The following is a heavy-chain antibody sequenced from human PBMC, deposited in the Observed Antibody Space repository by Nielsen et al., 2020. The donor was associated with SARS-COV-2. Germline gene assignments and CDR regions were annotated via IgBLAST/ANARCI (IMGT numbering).Heavy chain of an antibody. D-gene: IGHD4-17*01. J-gene: IGHJ3*02. Sequence: SETLSLTCSVSGDSISSYYWSWIRQPPGKGLEWLGYMHYSGSTNYNPSLKSRVTMSVDTSKNQFSLKLSSVTAADTAVYYCARDTDDAFDIWGQGTMVTVSS. V-gene: IGHV4-59*01. CDR3: ARDTDDAFDI. CDR2: MHYSGST. CDR1: GDSISSYY.